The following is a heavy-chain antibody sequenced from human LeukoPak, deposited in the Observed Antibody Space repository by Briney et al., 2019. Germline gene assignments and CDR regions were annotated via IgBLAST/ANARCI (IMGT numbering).Heavy chain of an antibody. CDR2: INSDGSST. Sequence: GGSLRLSCAASGFTFSSYWMHWVRQAPGKGLVWVSRINSDGSSTSYADSVKGRFTISRDNSKNTLYLQMNSLRAEDTAVYYCARDRGYSYGTFDYWGQGTLVTVSS. V-gene: IGHV3-74*01. CDR1: GFTFSSYW. D-gene: IGHD5-18*01. J-gene: IGHJ4*02. CDR3: ARDRGYSYGTFDY.